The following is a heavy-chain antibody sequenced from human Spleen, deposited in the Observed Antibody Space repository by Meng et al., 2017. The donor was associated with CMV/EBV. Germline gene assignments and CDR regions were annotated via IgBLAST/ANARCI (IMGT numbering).Heavy chain of an antibody. CDR1: GFTFSSYE. CDR3: ARGKEYRSGWITEGYFGS. Sequence: ESLKISCAASGFTFSSYEMNWVRQPPGKGLEWIGTVYYSGTIYYKPSLKSRVTISVDTFKNHFSLNLRDVTAADTALYYCARGKEYRSGWITEGYFGSWGQGSLVTVSS. V-gene: IGHV4-59*12. CDR2: VYYSGTI. J-gene: IGHJ4*02. D-gene: IGHD6-19*01.